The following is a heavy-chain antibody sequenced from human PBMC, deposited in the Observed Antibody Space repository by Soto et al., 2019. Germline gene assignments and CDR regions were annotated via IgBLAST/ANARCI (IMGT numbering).Heavy chain of an antibody. Sequence: EVQLAESGGGLVQPGGYLRLSCAASGFTLSMYWMTWVRQAPGRGLEWVANIKQDGSKKSYLDSVRGRFTISRDNVRNSLYLQMDSLRAEDTAQYYCARDVSPGSSSLYLDAFDIWGQGTMVIVSS. CDR3: ARDVSPGSSSLYLDAFDI. D-gene: IGHD6-13*01. J-gene: IGHJ3*02. CDR1: GFTLSMYW. CDR2: IKQDGSKK. V-gene: IGHV3-7*05.